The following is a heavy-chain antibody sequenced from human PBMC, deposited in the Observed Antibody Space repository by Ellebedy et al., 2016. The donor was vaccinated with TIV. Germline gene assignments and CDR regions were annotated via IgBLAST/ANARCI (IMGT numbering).Heavy chain of an antibody. D-gene: IGHD2-21*02. CDR3: ARFTSDYSGDWFGRAFDH. CDR2: IHAGDSET. J-gene: IGHJ4*02. CDR1: GYSFTNYW. Sequence: PGGSLRLSCKGSGYSFTNYWIGWVRQMPGKGLEWMGIIHAGDSETRYSPSFQGQVTISGDKSISTAYLQWSSLKASDTAMYYCARFTSDYSGDWFGRAFDHWGQGTLVIVSP. V-gene: IGHV5-51*01.